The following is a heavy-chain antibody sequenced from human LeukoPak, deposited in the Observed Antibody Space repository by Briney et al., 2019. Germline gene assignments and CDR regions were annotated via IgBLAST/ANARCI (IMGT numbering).Heavy chain of an antibody. D-gene: IGHD6-13*01. Sequence: GASVKVSCKASGYTFTSYDINWVRQATGQGLEWMGWMNPNSGNTGYAQKFQGRVTMTRNTSISTAYMELSSLRSEDTAVYYCARDPLAIAAADPMDYYYYYMDVWGKGTTVTVSS. CDR2: MNPNSGNT. CDR1: GYTFTSYD. J-gene: IGHJ6*03. V-gene: IGHV1-8*01. CDR3: ARDPLAIAAADPMDYYYYYMDV.